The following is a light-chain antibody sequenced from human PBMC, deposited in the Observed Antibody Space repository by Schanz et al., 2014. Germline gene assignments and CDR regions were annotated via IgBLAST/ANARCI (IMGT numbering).Light chain of an antibody. CDR2: SAS. CDR1: QGIGSS. V-gene: IGKV1D-16*01. J-gene: IGKJ4*01. CDR3: QQYNSPLT. Sequence: DIQMTQSPSSLSASVGDRVTLTCRASQGIGSSLAWYQQKPGKAPKLLISSASTLQSGVPSRFSGSGSGTVFTLTISSLQPDDFATYYCQQYNSPLTFGGGTKVEIK.